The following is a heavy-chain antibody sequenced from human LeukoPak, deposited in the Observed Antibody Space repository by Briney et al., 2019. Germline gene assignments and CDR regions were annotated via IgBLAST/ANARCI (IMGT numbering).Heavy chain of an antibody. CDR2: INPRGGST. J-gene: IGHJ3*02. V-gene: IGHV1-46*01. D-gene: IGHD3-22*01. CDR1: RYTFTGYY. Sequence: ASVKVSCKASRYTFTGYYMHWVRQAPGQGLEWMGIINPRGGSTSYTQKFQGRVTMTRDTSTSTVYMELSSLRSEDTAVYYCARVKSYYYDTSDKDAFDIWGQGTMVTVSS. CDR3: ARVKSYYYDTSDKDAFDI.